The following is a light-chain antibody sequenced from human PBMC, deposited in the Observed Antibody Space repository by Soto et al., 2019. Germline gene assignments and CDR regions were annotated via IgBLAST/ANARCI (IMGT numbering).Light chain of an antibody. CDR2: GAS. V-gene: IGKV3-20*01. CDR3: QQYSSSPRP. J-gene: IGKJ1*01. CDR1: QSISSNY. Sequence: NVLTQSPGTLSLSPGEGATLSCRASQSISSNYLAWYHQKPGQAPRLLIYGASSRATDIPDRFRGSGSGRDLVLNISRLEPEDFGMYYCQQYSSSPRPFGRGTKVEI.